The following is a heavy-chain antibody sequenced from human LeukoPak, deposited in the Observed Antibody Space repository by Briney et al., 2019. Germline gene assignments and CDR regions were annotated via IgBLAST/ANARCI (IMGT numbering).Heavy chain of an antibody. CDR3: ARVCYTRIYYYYGMDV. CDR2: INHSGST. Sequence: SETLSLTCAVYGGSFSGYYWSWIRQPPGKGLEWIGEINHSGSTNYNPSLKSRVTISVDMSKNQFSLKLSSVTAADTAVYYCARVCYTRIYYYYGMDVWGKGTTVTVSS. D-gene: IGHD2-15*01. CDR1: GGSFSGYY. V-gene: IGHV4-34*01. J-gene: IGHJ6*04.